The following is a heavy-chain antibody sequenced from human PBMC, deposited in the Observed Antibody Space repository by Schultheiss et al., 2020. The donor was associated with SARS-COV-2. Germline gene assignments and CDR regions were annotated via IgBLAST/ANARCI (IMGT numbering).Heavy chain of an antibody. Sequence: SETLSLTCTVSGGSISSYYWSWIRQPPGKGLVWIGYIYYSGSTNYNPSLKSRVTISVDTSKNQFSLKLSSVTAADTAVYYCARDKHCSSTSCITGHYYYGMDVWGQGTTVTVSS. CDR2: IYYSGST. CDR1: GGSISSYY. V-gene: IGHV4-59*12. CDR3: ARDKHCSSTSCITGHYYYGMDV. J-gene: IGHJ6*02. D-gene: IGHD2-2*01.